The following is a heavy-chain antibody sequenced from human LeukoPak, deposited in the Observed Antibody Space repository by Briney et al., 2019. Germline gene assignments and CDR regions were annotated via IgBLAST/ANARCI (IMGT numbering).Heavy chain of an antibody. Sequence: GASVKVSCKASGYTFTSYGISWVRQAPGQGLEWMGWISAYNGNTNYAQKLQGRVTMTTDTSTSTAYMELRSLRSDDTAVYYCARDFYSSSWADAFDIWGQGTMVTVSS. V-gene: IGHV1-18*01. J-gene: IGHJ3*02. CDR3: ARDFYSSSWADAFDI. CDR1: GYTFTSYG. CDR2: ISAYNGNT. D-gene: IGHD6-13*01.